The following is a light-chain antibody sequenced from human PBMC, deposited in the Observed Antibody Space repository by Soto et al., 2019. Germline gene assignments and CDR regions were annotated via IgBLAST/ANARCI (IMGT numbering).Light chain of an antibody. CDR2: DSS. J-gene: IGKJ5*01. V-gene: IGKV1-33*01. Sequence: DLQMTQSPSSLSASVGDRVTIICQASQDINNYLNLYQQKPGKAPKLLIYDSSNLEIGVPSRFSGSGYGTRFSFTISSLQPEDIATYYCQQFDNLPFTFGQGTRLEIK. CDR1: QDINNY. CDR3: QQFDNLPFT.